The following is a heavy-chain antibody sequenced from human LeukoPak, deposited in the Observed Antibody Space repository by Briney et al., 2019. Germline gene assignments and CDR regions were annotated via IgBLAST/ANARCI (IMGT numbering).Heavy chain of an antibody. Sequence: ASVKVSCMASGYTFTGYYMHWVRQTPGQGLEWMGWINPNSGVTKYAQNFQGRVTMTSDTSISTAYMDLSRLRSDDTAVYFCARTPILVVPTAYDAFDIWGQRTMVTVSS. V-gene: IGHV1-2*02. CDR1: GYTFTGYY. D-gene: IGHD2-2*01. CDR3: ARTPILVVPTAYDAFDI. CDR2: INPNSGVT. J-gene: IGHJ3*02.